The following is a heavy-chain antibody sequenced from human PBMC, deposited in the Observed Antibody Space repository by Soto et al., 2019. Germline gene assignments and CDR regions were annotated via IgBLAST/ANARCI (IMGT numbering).Heavy chain of an antibody. CDR1: GDSVSSTRAT. CDR3: AKDYRLNQYDFWSGPSFDC. J-gene: IGHJ4*02. CDR2: TFFRSTWYN. D-gene: IGHD3-3*01. V-gene: IGHV6-1*01. Sequence: PSQTLSLTCAISGDSVSSTRATWNWIRQSPSRSLEWLGRTFFRSTWYNDYAESVKSRIIINPDTSKNQFSLHLNSVTPEDTAVNYCAKDYRLNQYDFWSGPSFDCWGQGTLVTVSS.